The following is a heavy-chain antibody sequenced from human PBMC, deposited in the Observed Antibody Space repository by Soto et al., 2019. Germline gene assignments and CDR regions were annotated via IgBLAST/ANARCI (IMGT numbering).Heavy chain of an antibody. CDR2: ISSSSSYI. V-gene: IGHV3-21*01. Sequence: PXESLNISCAASGFTFSSYSMNWVRQAPGKGLEWVSSISSSSSYIYYADSVKGRFTISRDNAKNSLYLQMNSLRAEDTAVYYCARDIAVAGYYYHGMDAWGQGTTVTVSS. CDR1: GFTFSSYS. D-gene: IGHD6-19*01. CDR3: ARDIAVAGYYYHGMDA. J-gene: IGHJ6*02.